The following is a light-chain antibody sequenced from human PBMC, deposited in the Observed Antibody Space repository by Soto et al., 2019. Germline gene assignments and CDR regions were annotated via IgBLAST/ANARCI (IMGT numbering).Light chain of an antibody. CDR3: SSYTSSSLAG. CDR1: SSDVGGYNY. V-gene: IGLV2-14*01. CDR2: DVS. Sequence: QSVLTQPASVSGSPGQSITISCTGTSSDVGGYNYVSWYQQHPGKAPKLMIYDVSNRPSGVSNRFSGSKSGNTASLTISGLQAEDEADYYCSSYTSSSLAGFGGGTQLTVL. J-gene: IGLJ2*01.